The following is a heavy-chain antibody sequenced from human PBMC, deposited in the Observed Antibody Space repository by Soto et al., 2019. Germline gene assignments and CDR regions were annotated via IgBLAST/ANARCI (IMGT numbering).Heavy chain of an antibody. CDR1: GGSISSSNW. CDR2: IYHSGST. CDR3: ARVPGEWEQNTFTY. Sequence: QVQLQESGPGLVKPSGTLSLTCAVSGGSISSSNWWSWVRQPPGKGLEWIGEIYHSGSTNYNPSLTGRVTISVDKSKNQFSLKLSSVTAADTAVYYCARVPGEWEQNTFTYWGQGTLVTVSS. D-gene: IGHD1-26*01. J-gene: IGHJ4*02. V-gene: IGHV4-4*02.